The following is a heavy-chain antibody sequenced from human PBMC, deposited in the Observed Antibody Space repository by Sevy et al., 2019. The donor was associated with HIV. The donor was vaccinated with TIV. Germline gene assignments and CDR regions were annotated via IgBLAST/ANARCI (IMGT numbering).Heavy chain of an antibody. J-gene: IGHJ4*02. Sequence: GGSLRLSCAASGFTFSNAWMSWVRQAPGKGLEWVGRIKSKTEGGATDYAAPVKDRFSISREDSKNTMYLQMNSLKTGDKAVNYCTTVYWGFGVSGYYFDYWGQGTLVTVSS. D-gene: IGHD7-27*01. V-gene: IGHV3-15*01. CDR1: GFTFSNAW. CDR2: IKSKTEGGAT. CDR3: TTVYWGFGVSGYYFDY.